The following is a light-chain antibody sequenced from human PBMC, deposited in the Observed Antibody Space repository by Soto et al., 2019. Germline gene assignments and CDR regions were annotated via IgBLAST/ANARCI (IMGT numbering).Light chain of an antibody. J-gene: IGKJ5*01. CDR2: GAS. Sequence: DIHLTQSPSFLSASVGYIVTITCRASQGTRSYLAWFQQKPGRAPKLLIYGASTLQSGVPARLRGSGYGTDLTITISNMKNEDFATYYCQQLNAYTLTFGQGTRLEIK. CDR3: QQLNAYTLT. CDR1: QGTRSY. V-gene: IGKV1-9*01.